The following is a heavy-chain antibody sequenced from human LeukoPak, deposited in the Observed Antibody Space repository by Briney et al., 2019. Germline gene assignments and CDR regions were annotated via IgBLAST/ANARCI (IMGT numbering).Heavy chain of an antibody. CDR1: GGSISSIAYY. CDR3: VVLFRRGSGSYYIDY. V-gene: IGHV4-39*01. J-gene: IGHJ4*02. CDR2: IYYSGST. Sequence: SETLSLTCTVSGGSISSIAYYWGWIRQPPGKGLEWIGSIYYSGSTYYNPSLKSRVTISVDTSKHQFPLKLSSVTAADTAVYYCVVLFRRGSGSYYIDYWGQGTLVTVSS. D-gene: IGHD3-10*01.